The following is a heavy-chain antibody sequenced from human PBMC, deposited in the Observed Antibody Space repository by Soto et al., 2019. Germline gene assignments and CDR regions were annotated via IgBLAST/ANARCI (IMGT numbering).Heavy chain of an antibody. Sequence: PSETLSLTCTVSGGSISSGDYYWSWIRQPPGKGLEWIGYIYYSGSTYYNPSLKSRVTISVDTSKNQFSLKLSSVTAADTAVYYCARVFDFWSGYYIYGMDVWGQGTTVTVSS. CDR1: GGSISSGDYY. V-gene: IGHV4-30-4*01. CDR3: ARVFDFWSGYYIYGMDV. J-gene: IGHJ6*02. CDR2: IYYSGST. D-gene: IGHD3-3*01.